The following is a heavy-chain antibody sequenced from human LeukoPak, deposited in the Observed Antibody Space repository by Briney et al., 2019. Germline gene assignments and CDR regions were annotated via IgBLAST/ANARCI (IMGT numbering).Heavy chain of an antibody. CDR3: ARILTGATGDAFDI. CDR2: IDWDDDK. D-gene: IGHD1-26*01. Sequence: SGPKLVNPTQTLTLTCTFSGFSLSTSGKCVSWIRQPPGKALEWLARIDWDDDKYYSTSLKTRLTISKDTSKNQVVLTMTNMDPVDTATYYCARILTGATGDAFDIWGQGTMVTVSS. J-gene: IGHJ3*02. V-gene: IGHV2-70*11. CDR1: GFSLSTSGKC.